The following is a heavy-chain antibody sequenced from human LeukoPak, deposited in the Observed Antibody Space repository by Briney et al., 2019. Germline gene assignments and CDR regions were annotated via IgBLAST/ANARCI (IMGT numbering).Heavy chain of an antibody. CDR1: GYPFTAYH. Sequence: GASVKVSCKAFGYPFTAYHMYWVRQAPGQGPECMGIINPSGGSTSYAQKFQGRVTMTRDMSTNTVYMELSSLRSDDTAVYYCARERVATYPNFGYWGQGTLVTVSS. CDR3: ARERVATYPNFGY. D-gene: IGHD5-12*01. V-gene: IGHV1-46*01. J-gene: IGHJ4*02. CDR2: INPSGGST.